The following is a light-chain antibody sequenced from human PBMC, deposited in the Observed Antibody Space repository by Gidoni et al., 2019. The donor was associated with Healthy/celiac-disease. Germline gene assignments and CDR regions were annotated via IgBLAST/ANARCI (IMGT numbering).Light chain of an antibody. CDR2: DAS. Sequence: AILMTQSPATLSSSTGDRVTITCRASQGISSYLAWYQQKPGKAPRLLIYDASTLQTGIPARFSGSGSGTDFTLTISCLQSEDFAAYYCQQHCSYPLTFGGGTKVEIK. CDR1: QGISSY. V-gene: IGKV1-8*01. J-gene: IGKJ4*01. CDR3: QQHCSYPLT.